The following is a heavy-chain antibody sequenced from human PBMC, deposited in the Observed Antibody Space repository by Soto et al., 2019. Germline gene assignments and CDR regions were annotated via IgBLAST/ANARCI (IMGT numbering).Heavy chain of an antibody. Sequence: QVQLVESGGGVVQPGRSLRLSCAASGFTFSSYGMHWVRQAPGKGLEWVAVISYDGSNKYYADSVKGRFTISRDNSKNTLYLQMNSLRAEDTAVYYCAKDSSPGYSSSCFDLWGRGTLVTVSS. V-gene: IGHV3-30*18. J-gene: IGHJ2*01. CDR1: GFTFSSYG. CDR3: AKDSSPGYSSSCFDL. CDR2: ISYDGSNK. D-gene: IGHD6-13*01.